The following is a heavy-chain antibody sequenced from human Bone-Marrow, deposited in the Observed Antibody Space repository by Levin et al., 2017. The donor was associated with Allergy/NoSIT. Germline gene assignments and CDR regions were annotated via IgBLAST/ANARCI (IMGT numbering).Heavy chain of an antibody. Sequence: SVKVSCKASGGSFTSYTITWVRQAPGQGLEWMGRVIPVLGISNYAQHFQGRVTITADKSTSTAYMELSNLKSDDTAVYYCAKTTNSERGVVELDNWGQGTLVTVSS. CDR1: GGSFTSYT. V-gene: IGHV1-69*02. CDR3: AKTTNSERGVVELDN. CDR2: VIPVLGIS. D-gene: IGHD1-7*01. J-gene: IGHJ4*02.